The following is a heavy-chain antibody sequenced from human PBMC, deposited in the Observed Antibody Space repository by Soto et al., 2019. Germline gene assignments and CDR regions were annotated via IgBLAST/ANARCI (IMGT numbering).Heavy chain of an antibody. J-gene: IGHJ4*02. CDR2: ISSSSSPI. Sequence: EVQLVEYGGGLVQPGGSLRLSCAGSGSTFRTYGMNWVRQAPGKGLEWISYISSSSSPIYYADSVKGRFTISRDNAKTALYLQMNSLRDEDTAVYYCARDLGLARGVLICDYWGQGIPVTVSS. CDR1: GSTFRTYG. D-gene: IGHD3-10*01. CDR3: ARDLGLARGVLICDY. V-gene: IGHV3-48*02.